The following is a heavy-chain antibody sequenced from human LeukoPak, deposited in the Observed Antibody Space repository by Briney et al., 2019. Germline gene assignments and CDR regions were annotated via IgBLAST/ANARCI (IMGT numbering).Heavy chain of an antibody. Sequence: SQTLSLTCTVSGGSISSGGYYWSWIRQPPGKGLEWIGYIYYSGSTNYNPSLKSRVTISVDTSKNQFSLKLSSVTAADTAVYYCARESAGSGYDRELSTFDYWGQGTLVTVSS. J-gene: IGHJ4*02. V-gene: IGHV4-61*08. CDR2: IYYSGST. D-gene: IGHD5-12*01. CDR3: ARESAGSGYDRELSTFDY. CDR1: GGSISSGGYY.